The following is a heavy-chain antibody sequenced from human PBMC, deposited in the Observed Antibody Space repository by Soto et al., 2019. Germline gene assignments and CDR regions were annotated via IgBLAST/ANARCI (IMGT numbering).Heavy chain of an antibody. Sequence: QVHLQQSVPGLVKPSQPLSLTCAISVDSVSRKPAAWHWIRSSPSRGLEWLGRTYYRSNWRHDYAVSVKSRITVNPDTSRNHCSLHLNSVTPDDTAVYYCARGVAGSGFDLWCQGTLVTVSS. CDR3: ARGVAGSGFDL. CDR1: VDSVSRKPAA. V-gene: IGHV6-1*01. J-gene: IGHJ4*02. CDR2: TYYRSNWRH. D-gene: IGHD6-19*01.